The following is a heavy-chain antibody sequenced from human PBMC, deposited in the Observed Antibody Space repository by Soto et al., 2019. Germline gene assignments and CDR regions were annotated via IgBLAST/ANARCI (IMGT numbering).Heavy chain of an antibody. Sequence: QVRLVQSGAEVKKPGSSVKVSCKASGYTFSSYTINWVRQAPGQGLELMGGIIPVFNSATYAQKFQGRVTITADESTSTAYPELRRPRSEDTGVYYWARIGDENQRPLVYWCQGTLVTISS. V-gene: IGHV1-69*01. J-gene: IGHJ4*02. CDR2: IIPVFNSA. D-gene: IGHD6-25*01. CDR1: GYTFSSYT. CDR3: ARIGDENQRPLVY.